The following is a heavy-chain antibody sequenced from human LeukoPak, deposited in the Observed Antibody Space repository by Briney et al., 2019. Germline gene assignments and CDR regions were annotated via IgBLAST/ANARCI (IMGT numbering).Heavy chain of an antibody. V-gene: IGHV3-33*01. D-gene: IGHD3-10*01. CDR1: GFTFSSYG. J-gene: IGHJ4*02. CDR3: ARDQGYYGSDY. CDR2: IWYDGSNK. Sequence: GGSLRLSCAASGFTFSSYGIHWVRQAPGEGLEWVAVIWYDGSNKYYADSVKGRFTISRDNSKNTLYLQMNSLRAEDTAVYYYARDQGYYGSDYWGQGTLVTVSS.